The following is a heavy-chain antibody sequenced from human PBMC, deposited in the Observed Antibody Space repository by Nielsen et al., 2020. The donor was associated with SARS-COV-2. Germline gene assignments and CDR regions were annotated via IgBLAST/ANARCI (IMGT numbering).Heavy chain of an antibody. Sequence: GESLKISCAASGFTFSDYYMSWIRQAPGKGLEWVSYISSSSSYTNYADSVKGRFTISRENAKNSLYLQMNSLRAGDTAVYYCARGPTLSGWDQEDYGMDVWGQGTTVTVSS. CDR2: ISSSSSYT. V-gene: IGHV3-11*06. D-gene: IGHD6-19*01. CDR1: GFTFSDYY. CDR3: ARGPTLSGWDQEDYGMDV. J-gene: IGHJ6*02.